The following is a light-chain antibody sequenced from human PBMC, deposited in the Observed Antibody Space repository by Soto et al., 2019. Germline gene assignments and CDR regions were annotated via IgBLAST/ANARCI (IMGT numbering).Light chain of an antibody. V-gene: IGKV1-39*01. Sequence: DIQMTQSPSSLFASVGDRVTITCRASQSISSYLNWYQQRPGKAPNLLIYAASSLQSGVPSRFSGSGSGTDFTLTISSLQPEDFATYYCQQSYGTLITFGQGTRLEIK. J-gene: IGKJ5*01. CDR3: QQSYGTLIT. CDR2: AAS. CDR1: QSISSY.